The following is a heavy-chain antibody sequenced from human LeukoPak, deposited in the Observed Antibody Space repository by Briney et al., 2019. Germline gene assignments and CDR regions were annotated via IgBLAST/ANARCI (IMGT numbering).Heavy chain of an antibody. CDR3: ARAFPFDDYGDPDAFDI. V-gene: IGHV4-30-4*08. CDR2: IYYSGST. Sequence: SETLSLTCTVSGVSMSSGAFYWSWIRQHPGKGLEWVGNIYYSGSTYYNPSLKSRVTISVDRSKNQFSLKLTSVTAADTAVYYCARAFPFDDYGDPDAFDIWGQGTMVTVSS. J-gene: IGHJ3*02. D-gene: IGHD4-17*01. CDR1: GVSMSSGAFY.